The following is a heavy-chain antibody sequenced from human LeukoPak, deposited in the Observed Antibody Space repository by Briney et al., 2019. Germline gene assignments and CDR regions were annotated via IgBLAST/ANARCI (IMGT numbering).Heavy chain of an antibody. V-gene: IGHV1-2*02. CDR3: ARRWELSDFDY. CDR2: INPNSGDT. J-gene: IGHJ4*02. CDR1: GYTFTGSY. D-gene: IGHD1-26*01. Sequence: ASVKVSCKASGYTFTGSYLHWVRQAPGQGLEWMGWINPNSGDTTYAQRFQDRATMTRDTSISTAYMELSRLTSDDTAVYYCARRWELSDFDYWGQGTLVTVSS.